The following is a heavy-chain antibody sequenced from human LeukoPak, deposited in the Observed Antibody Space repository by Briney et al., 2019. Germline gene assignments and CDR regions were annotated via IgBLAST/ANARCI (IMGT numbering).Heavy chain of an antibody. CDR1: GFTVSTSV. V-gene: IGHV3-30*18. CDR2: ISFDGTTK. J-gene: IGHJ3*02. D-gene: IGHD3-16*01. CDR3: VKGKDLYGALDI. Sequence: GNSLRLSCAASGFTVSTSVMHWVRQAPGKGLDWAAIISFDGTTKYYADSVKGRFTISRDNSKNTLFLQMDSLRVEDTAVYYCVKGKDLYGALDIWGQGTMVTVSS.